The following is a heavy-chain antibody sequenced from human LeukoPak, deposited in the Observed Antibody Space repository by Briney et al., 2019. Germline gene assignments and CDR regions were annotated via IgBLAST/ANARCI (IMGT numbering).Heavy chain of an antibody. J-gene: IGHJ3*02. CDR2: ISSSGSTI. Sequence: PGGSLRLSCAASGFTFSSYEMNWVRQAPGKGLEWVSYISSSGSTIYYADSVKGRFTISRGNAKNSLYLQMNSLRAEDTAVYYCARDRYCSGGSCYSWAFDIWGQGTMVTVSS. CDR3: ARDRYCSGGSCYSWAFDI. V-gene: IGHV3-48*03. D-gene: IGHD2-15*01. CDR1: GFTFSSYE.